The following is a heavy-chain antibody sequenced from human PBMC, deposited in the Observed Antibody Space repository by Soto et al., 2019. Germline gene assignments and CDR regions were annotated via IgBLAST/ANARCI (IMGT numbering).Heavy chain of an antibody. CDR2: VYYSGST. D-gene: IGHD6-13*01. CDR1: GDSGDSYY. Sequence: WENLALRCAVTGDSGDSYYWGWMGQPPGKGLECMGYVYYSGSTNYNPSLKSRVTISVDTSKNQISLRLKSVTAADTAVYYCARAETSGIHYFDYWGQGSLVTVS. J-gene: IGHJ4*02. CDR3: ARAETSGIHYFDY. V-gene: IGHV4-59*02.